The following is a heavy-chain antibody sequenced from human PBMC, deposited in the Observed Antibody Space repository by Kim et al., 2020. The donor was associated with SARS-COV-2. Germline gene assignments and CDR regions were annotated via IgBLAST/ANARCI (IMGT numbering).Heavy chain of an antibody. Sequence: GGSLRLSCAASGFTFSTYAMHWVRQAPGKGLEWVALISSDGGHNYYADSLRGRFTISRDNSKDTLFLQMNSLRAEDTAVYYCGRGYGDHERGITLPWDSWGPGPLVTVS. CDR3: GRGYGDHERGITLPWDS. D-gene: IGHD4-17*01. CDR1: GFTFSTYA. CDR2: ISSDGGHN. J-gene: IGHJ4*02. V-gene: IGHV3-30-3*01.